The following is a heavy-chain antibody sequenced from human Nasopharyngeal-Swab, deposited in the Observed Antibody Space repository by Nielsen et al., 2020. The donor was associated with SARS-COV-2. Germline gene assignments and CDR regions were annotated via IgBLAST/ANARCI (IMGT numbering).Heavy chain of an antibody. CDR2: IYYSGST. D-gene: IGHD3-16*02. V-gene: IGHV4-39*07. CDR1: GCSISSSSYY. Sequence: SESLCLSCTVSGCSISSSSYYWGWIRQPPGKGLEWIGSIYYSGSTYYNPSLKSRVTISVDTSKNQFSLKLSSVTAADTAVYYCARGMGSDYVWGSYRYEDYFDYWGQGTLVTVSS. CDR3: ARGMGSDYVWGSYRYEDYFDY. J-gene: IGHJ4*02.